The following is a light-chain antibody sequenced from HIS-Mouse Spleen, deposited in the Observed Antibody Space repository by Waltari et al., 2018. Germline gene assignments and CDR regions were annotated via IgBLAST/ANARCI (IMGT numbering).Light chain of an antibody. CDR1: SSDVGSYNL. V-gene: IGLV2-23*01. CDR2: EGS. CDR3: CTYAGSSTFYV. J-gene: IGLJ1*01. Sequence: QSALTQPASVSASPGQSITISCTATSSDVGSYNLVSWYQQHPGKDPNLMICEGSKRPSGVSNRFSGSKSGNTASLTIFGLQAEDEADYYCCTYAGSSTFYVFGSGTKVTVL.